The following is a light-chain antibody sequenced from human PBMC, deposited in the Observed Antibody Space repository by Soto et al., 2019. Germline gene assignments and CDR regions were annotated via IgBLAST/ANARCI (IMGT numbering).Light chain of an antibody. CDR3: QQYSDSPLT. CDR1: QTVRTNC. CDR2: GAS. Sequence: ENGLKQSPGTMSLSPGERATLSCRASQTVRTNCLAWFQHKPGQAPRLLIYGASSRATGIPDRFSGSGSGTDFTLTINRLEPEDFAVYFCQQYSDSPLTFGGGTKVEIK. J-gene: IGKJ4*01. V-gene: IGKV3-20*01.